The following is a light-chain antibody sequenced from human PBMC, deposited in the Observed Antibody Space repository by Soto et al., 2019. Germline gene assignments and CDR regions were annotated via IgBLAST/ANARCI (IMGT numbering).Light chain of an antibody. V-gene: IGKV1-5*03. CDR3: QHRNNWLWT. J-gene: IGKJ1*01. Sequence: DIQMTQSPSTLSASVGDRVTITCRASQTIDNWLAWYQQIPGKAPNLLIYKVSSLDSGVPSRFSGSGSGTEFTLTITSLQPEDFAVYYCQHRNNWLWTFGQGTKVEIK. CDR1: QTIDNW. CDR2: KVS.